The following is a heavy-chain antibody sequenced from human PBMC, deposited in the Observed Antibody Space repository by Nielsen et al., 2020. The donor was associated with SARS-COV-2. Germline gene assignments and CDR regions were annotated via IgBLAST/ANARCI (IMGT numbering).Heavy chain of an antibody. Sequence: ASVKVSCNASGYTFTSYGISWLRQPPGQGLEWLGWLSAYNGNTNYAQKLQGRVTITTDTSTSTAYMELRSLRSDDTAVYYCARAGGMWSSSRGGMYVWGQG. J-gene: IGHJ6*02. CDR3: ARAGGMWSSSRGGMYV. CDR2: LSAYNGNT. CDR1: GYTFTSYG. D-gene: IGHD6-6*01. V-gene: IGHV1-18*01.